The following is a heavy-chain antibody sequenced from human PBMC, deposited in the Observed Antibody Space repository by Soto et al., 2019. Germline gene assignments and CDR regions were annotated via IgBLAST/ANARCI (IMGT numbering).Heavy chain of an antibody. Sequence: QITLKESGPTLVKPTQTLMLTCTFSGLSRRTSGVGVGWIRQPPGKALEWLALIYWNDDKRYTPSLESRLTTAKEISQHQVVLTMTNMDPVDTATYHRTHDSYDASSYYPPDAFDKWGQGTIVTVSS. CDR3: THDSYDASSYYPPDAFDK. V-gene: IGHV2-5*01. J-gene: IGHJ3*02. D-gene: IGHD3-22*01. CDR1: GLSRRTSGVG. CDR2: IYWNDDK.